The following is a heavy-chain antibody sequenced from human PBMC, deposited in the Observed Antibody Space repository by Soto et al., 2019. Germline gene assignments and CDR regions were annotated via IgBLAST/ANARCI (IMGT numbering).Heavy chain of an antibody. Sequence: QVQLQESGPGLVKPSQTLSLTCTVSGGSISSGDYYWSWIRQPPGKGLEWIGYIYYSGSTYYNPSRKSRVTISVDTSKSQFSVKLSSVTAAGTAVYYCARDQAAGTKGPDYWGQGTLVTVSS. V-gene: IGHV4-30-4*01. J-gene: IGHJ4*02. D-gene: IGHD6-13*01. CDR2: IYYSGST. CDR1: GGSISSGDYY. CDR3: ARDQAAGTKGPDY.